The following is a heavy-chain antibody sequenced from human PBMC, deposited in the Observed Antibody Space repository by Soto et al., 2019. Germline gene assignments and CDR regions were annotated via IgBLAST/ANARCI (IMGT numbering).Heavy chain of an antibody. V-gene: IGHV1-69*01. D-gene: IGHD6-25*01. CDR1: GRTFSSYA. Sequence: QVQLVQSGAEVKKPGSSVNVSCKASGRTFSSYAISWVRQAPGQGLEWMGGIIPIFGTANYAQKFQGRVTITADESTSTAYMELSSLRSEDTAVYYCARKRAPYYYYGMDVWGQGTTVTVSS. J-gene: IGHJ6*02. CDR3: ARKRAPYYYYGMDV. CDR2: IIPIFGTA.